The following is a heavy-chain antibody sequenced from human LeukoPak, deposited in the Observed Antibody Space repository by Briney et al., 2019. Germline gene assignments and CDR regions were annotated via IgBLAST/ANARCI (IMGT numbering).Heavy chain of an antibody. CDR2: INAGNGNT. CDR3: ARDFIWFGGVPGSNAFDI. V-gene: IGHV1-3*01. Sequence: ASVKVSCKASGYTFTSYAMHWVRQAPGQRLEWMGWINAGNGNTKYSQKFQGRVTITRDTSASTAYMELSSLRSEDTAVYYCARDFIWFGGVPGSNAFDIWGQGTMVTVSS. J-gene: IGHJ3*02. CDR1: GYTFTSYA. D-gene: IGHD3-10*01.